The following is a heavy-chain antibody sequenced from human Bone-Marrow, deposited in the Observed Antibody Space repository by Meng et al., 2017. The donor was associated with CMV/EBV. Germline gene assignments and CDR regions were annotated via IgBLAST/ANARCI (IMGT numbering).Heavy chain of an antibody. Sequence: GGSLRLSCGASGFTFSSYAMTWVRQAPGKGLEWVSTISASGASAYYADSVRGRFTISRDNSKNTLYLQMNSLRAEDTAVYYCARDNSIITPYYFDYWGQGTLVTVSS. CDR1: GFTFSSYA. V-gene: IGHV3-23*01. D-gene: IGHD3-10*01. J-gene: IGHJ4*02. CDR3: ARDNSIITPYYFDY. CDR2: ISASGASA.